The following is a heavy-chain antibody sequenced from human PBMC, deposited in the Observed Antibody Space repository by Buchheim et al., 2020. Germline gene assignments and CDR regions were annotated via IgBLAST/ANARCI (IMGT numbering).Heavy chain of an antibody. CDR3: ARSAVDDFWSGYYYPY. D-gene: IGHD3-3*01. Sequence: QLQLQQSGPGLVKSSETLSLICTVSGGSISTSTFYWAWIRQPPGKGLEYIGTIYYSGTTYYNPSLKSLGTMSIDTSKNQFSLKLSSVTAADTAVYYCARSAVDDFWSGYYYPYWGQGTL. CDR1: GGSISTSTFY. J-gene: IGHJ4*02. V-gene: IGHV4-39*07. CDR2: IYYSGTT.